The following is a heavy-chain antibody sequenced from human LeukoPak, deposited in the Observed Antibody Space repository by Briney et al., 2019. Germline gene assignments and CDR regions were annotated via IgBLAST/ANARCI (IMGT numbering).Heavy chain of an antibody. CDR2: IRQDGDTK. Sequence: PGGSLRLSCAASGSPFNAYWMTWVRQAPGKGLEWVANIRQDGDTKYYVGSVKGRFTISRDNAMNSLYLQMNSLRAEDTAIYYCARSLPYGTTWYGRSDFWGQGTLVTVSS. CDR1: GSPFNAYW. J-gene: IGHJ4*02. V-gene: IGHV3-7*03. D-gene: IGHD6-13*01. CDR3: ARSLPYGTTWYGRSDF.